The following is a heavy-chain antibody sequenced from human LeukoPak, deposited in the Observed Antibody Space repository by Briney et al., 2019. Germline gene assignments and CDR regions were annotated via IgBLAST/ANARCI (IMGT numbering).Heavy chain of an antibody. J-gene: IGHJ4*02. CDR1: GFTFSSYG. Sequence: GGSLRLSCAASGFTFSSYGMGWVRQAPGKGLEWVSAISGSGGSTYYADSVKGRFTISRDNSKNTLYLQMNSLRAEDTAVYYCAKDPFIQQQNDYWGQGTLVTVSS. D-gene: IGHD6-13*01. V-gene: IGHV3-23*01. CDR3: AKDPFIQQQNDY. CDR2: ISGSGGST.